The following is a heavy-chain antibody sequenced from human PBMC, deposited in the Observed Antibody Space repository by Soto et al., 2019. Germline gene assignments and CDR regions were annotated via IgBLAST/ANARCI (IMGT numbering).Heavy chain of an antibody. Sequence: EVQVVESGGGLVKPGGSLRLSCTAPGSPFSSYGMNWVRQAPGKGLEWVASFNNGGEYIYYADSVQGRFTISRDNAKNSLYLQMNSLRAEDTAVYFCARDESAGSSIRYWGQGTLVTVSS. CDR3: ARDESAGSSIRY. V-gene: IGHV3-21*01. CDR1: GSPFSSYG. CDR2: FNNGGEYI. D-gene: IGHD6-13*01. J-gene: IGHJ4*02.